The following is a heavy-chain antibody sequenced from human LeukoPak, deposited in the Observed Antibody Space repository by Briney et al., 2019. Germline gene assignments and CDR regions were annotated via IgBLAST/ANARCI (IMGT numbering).Heavy chain of an antibody. J-gene: IGHJ4*02. V-gene: IGHV7-4-1*02. Sequence: ASVRVSCKASGYTFAINAMNWVRPAPGQGLGWMGWINTDTGNPTYAQGFTGRFVFSLDTSVSTAYLQISSLKAEDTAVYYCARDSSTVMLDYWGQGTLVTVSS. CDR2: INTDTGNP. D-gene: IGHD4-17*01. CDR3: ARDSSTVMLDY. CDR1: GYTFAINA.